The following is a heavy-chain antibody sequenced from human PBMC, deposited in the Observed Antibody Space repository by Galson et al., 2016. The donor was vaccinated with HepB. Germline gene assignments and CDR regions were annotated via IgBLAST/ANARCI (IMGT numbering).Heavy chain of an antibody. CDR3: ARDRGRSSWYSNFDY. V-gene: IGHV3-30-3*01. Sequence: SLRLSCAASGFSFRSHAMHWVRQAPGKGLEWVAVISHDGNNKYYADSVKGRCTISRDNSKNTLYVQMSSLRPEDTAVYYCARDRGRSSWYSNFDYWGQGTLVTVSS. CDR1: GFSFRSHA. J-gene: IGHJ4*02. D-gene: IGHD6-13*01. CDR2: ISHDGNNK.